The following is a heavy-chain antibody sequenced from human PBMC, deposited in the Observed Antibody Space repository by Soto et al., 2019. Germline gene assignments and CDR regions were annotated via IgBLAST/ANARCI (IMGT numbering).Heavy chain of an antibody. D-gene: IGHD3-10*01. CDR3: AVTQGDHGSGSYYNGLGYYYYMDV. V-gene: IGHV4-61*08. CDR1: GGSISSGGYY. J-gene: IGHJ6*03. Sequence: PSETLSLTCTVSGGSISSGGYYWSWIRQHPGKGLEWIGYIYYSGSTNYNPSLKSRVTISVDTSKNQFSLKLSSVTAADTAVYYCAVTQGDHGSGSYYNGLGYYYYMDVWGKGTTVTVSS. CDR2: IYYSGST.